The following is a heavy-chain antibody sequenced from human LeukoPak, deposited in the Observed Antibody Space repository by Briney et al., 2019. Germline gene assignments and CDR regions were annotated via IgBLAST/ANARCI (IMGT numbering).Heavy chain of an antibody. J-gene: IGHJ4*02. CDR1: GFTFSSYD. V-gene: IGHV3-23*01. CDR3: ARWTCSSWYGDY. Sequence: GGSLRLSCVASGFTFSSYDMSWVRQAPGWGLEWVSVSSGTGGSLYLADSVKGRFTISRDYSKNTLYLQMNSLRAEDTAMYYCARWTCSSWYGDYWGQGTLVTVSS. D-gene: IGHD6-13*01. CDR2: SSGTGGSL.